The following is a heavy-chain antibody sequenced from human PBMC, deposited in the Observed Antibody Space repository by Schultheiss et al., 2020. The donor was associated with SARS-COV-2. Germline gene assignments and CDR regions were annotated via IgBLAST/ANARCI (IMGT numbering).Heavy chain of an antibody. J-gene: IGHJ6*03. D-gene: IGHD2-2*01. V-gene: IGHV3-48*04. CDR2: ISWNSGSI. CDR3: ARDVGYCSSTSSDCEDYYYYYMDV. CDR1: GFTFSSYA. Sequence: GGSLRLSCAASGFTFSSYAMHWVRQAPGKGLEWVSGISWNSGSIGYADSVKGRFTISRDNAKNSLYLQMNSLRAEDTAVYYCARDVGYCSSTSSDCEDYYYYYMDVWGKGTTVTVSS.